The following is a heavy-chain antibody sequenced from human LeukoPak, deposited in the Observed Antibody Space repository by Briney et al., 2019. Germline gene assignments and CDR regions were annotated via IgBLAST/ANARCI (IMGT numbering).Heavy chain of an antibody. Sequence: SETLSLTCTVSGGSVSSRSYYWSWIRQPPGKGLEWIGYIYYSGSTNYNPSLKSRVTISVDRSKNQFSLKLSSVTAADTAVYYCARERHYTMDVWGQGTTVTVSS. CDR3: ARERHYTMDV. D-gene: IGHD3-10*01. CDR1: GGSVSSRSYY. CDR2: IYYSGST. J-gene: IGHJ6*02. V-gene: IGHV4-61*01.